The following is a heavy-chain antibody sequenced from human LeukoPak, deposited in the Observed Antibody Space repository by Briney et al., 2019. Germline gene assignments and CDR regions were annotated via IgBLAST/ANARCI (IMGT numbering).Heavy chain of an antibody. J-gene: IGHJ4*02. CDR3: ARDSSGYHDY. CDR2: IWYDGSNK. Sequence: GGSLRLSCAASGFTFSSYGMHWVRQAPGKGLGWVAVIWYDGSNKYYADSVKGRFTISRDNSKNTLYLQMNSLRAEDTAVYYCARDSSGYHDYWGQGTLVTVSS. V-gene: IGHV3-33*01. D-gene: IGHD3-22*01. CDR1: GFTFSSYG.